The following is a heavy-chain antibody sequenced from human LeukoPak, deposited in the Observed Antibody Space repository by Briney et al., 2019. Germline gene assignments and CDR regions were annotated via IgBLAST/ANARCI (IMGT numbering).Heavy chain of an antibody. CDR3: ASGPAGTFYYYYMDV. CDR1: GGTFSSYA. J-gene: IGHJ6*03. Sequence: SVKVSCKASGGTFSSYAISWVRQAPGQGLEWMGGIIPIFGTANYAQKFQGRVTITTDESTSTAYMELSSLRSEDTAVYYCASGPAGTFYYYYMDVWGKGTTVTVSS. CDR2: IIPIFGTA. D-gene: IGHD6-13*01. V-gene: IGHV1-69*05.